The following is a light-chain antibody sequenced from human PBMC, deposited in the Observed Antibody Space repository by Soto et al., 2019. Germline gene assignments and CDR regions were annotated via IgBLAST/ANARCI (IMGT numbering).Light chain of an antibody. CDR3: QQYYMYSYT. Sequence: DIQMTQPSTLSASVGDRVTLHCRASQSISTYLAWYQQKPGKAPKVLIYHASNLESGFPSRFSGGGSGTEFTLTISSLQPDDFATYYCQQYYMYSYTFGQGTKLDIK. CDR1: QSISTY. CDR2: HAS. J-gene: IGKJ2*01. V-gene: IGKV1-5*01.